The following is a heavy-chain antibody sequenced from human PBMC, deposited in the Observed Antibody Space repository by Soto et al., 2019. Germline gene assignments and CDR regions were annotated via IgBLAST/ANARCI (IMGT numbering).Heavy chain of an antibody. CDR1: GFRESRHA. CDR2: ISGSGGRT. J-gene: IGHJ6*04. D-gene: IGHD2-21*01. CDR3: AKAACGSECYYRLDV. Sequence: GRSRRIAFAAAGFRESRHATGGAGQATRKGLEWVSGISGSGGRTFYADSVKGRLSISRDNSQNTPYLQMNSMRAEDTAVYYCAKAACGSECYYRLDVWGKGTTVTVSS. V-gene: IGHV3-23*01.